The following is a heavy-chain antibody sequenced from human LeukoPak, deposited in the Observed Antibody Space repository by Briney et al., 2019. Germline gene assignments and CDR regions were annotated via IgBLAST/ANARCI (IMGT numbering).Heavy chain of an antibody. D-gene: IGHD3-3*01. Sequence: ASVKVSCKTSGYNFPGYDIHWVRQAPGHGPEWVGLINPNNGGTEYAQRFQGRVTMTRDTSISTAFMELSGLRSDDTAVYYCARGIPSFTLFGVVIYWGQGTAVTVSS. V-gene: IGHV1-2*02. J-gene: IGHJ4*02. CDR1: GYNFPGYD. CDR3: ARGIPSFTLFGVVIY. CDR2: INPNNGGT.